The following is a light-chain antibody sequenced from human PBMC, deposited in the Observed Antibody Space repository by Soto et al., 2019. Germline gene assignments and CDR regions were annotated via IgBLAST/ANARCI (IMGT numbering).Light chain of an antibody. CDR1: QPIITW. CDR3: QQLNSYPVT. CDR2: DAS. J-gene: IGKJ5*01. Sequence: DIQVTQSPSTLSASVGARVTITCRASQPIITWLAWYQEKPGKAPKLLIYDASSLEGGVPSRFSGSGSGTEFTLTISSLQPEDFATYYCQQLNSYPVTFGQGTRLEIK. V-gene: IGKV1-5*01.